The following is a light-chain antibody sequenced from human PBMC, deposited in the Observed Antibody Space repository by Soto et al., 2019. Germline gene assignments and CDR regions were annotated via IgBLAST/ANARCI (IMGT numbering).Light chain of an antibody. Sequence: DIQMTQSPSTLSASVGDRVTITCLASQSISSWLAWYQQKPGKAPNLLIYKASSLESVVPSRFSGSGSGTAVTLTFSILQPDDFATYYCQQYNSYTLTFGGGTKVEVK. CDR3: QQYNSYTLT. V-gene: IGKV1-5*03. J-gene: IGKJ4*01. CDR2: KAS. CDR1: QSISSW.